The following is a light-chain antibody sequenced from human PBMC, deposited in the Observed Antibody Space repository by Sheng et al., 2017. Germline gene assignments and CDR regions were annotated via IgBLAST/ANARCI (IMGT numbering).Light chain of an antibody. CDR1: QSLSNRY. CDR3: LQRIEWPLT. Sequence: EIVLTQSPDTLSLSPGERVTLSCRASQSLSNRYLGWYQQKPGQTPRLLIYGASSRATGIPDRFSGSGSRTDFTLTISSLQSEDFAVYYCLQRIEWPLTFGGGTRVDIK. V-gene: IGKV3D-20*02. CDR2: GAS. J-gene: IGKJ4*01.